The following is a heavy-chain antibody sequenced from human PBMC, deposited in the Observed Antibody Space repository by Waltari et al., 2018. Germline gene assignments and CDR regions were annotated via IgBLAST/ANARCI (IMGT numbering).Heavy chain of an antibody. D-gene: IGHD2-15*01. CDR3: ARGPSREVAWYFDL. CDR2: IIPIFGTA. J-gene: IGHJ2*01. Sequence: QVQLVQSGAEVKKPGSSVTVSCKASGGTFSSYALSWVRRAPGQGLEWMGGIIPIFGTANYAQKFQGRVTITTDESTSTAYMELSSLRSEDTAVYYCARGPSREVAWYFDLWGRGTLVTVSS. V-gene: IGHV1-69*05. CDR1: GGTFSSYA.